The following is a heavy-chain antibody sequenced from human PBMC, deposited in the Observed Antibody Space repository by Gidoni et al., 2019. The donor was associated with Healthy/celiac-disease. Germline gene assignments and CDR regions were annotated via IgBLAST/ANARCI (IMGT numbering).Heavy chain of an antibody. D-gene: IGHD6-19*01. CDR1: GCSISSSSYY. J-gene: IGHJ4*02. CDR2: IYYSGST. CDR3: ARRIAVAKYYFDY. V-gene: IGHV4-39*01. Sequence: QLQLQESGPGLVKPSETLSLTCTVSGCSISSSSYYWGWIRQPPKKGLEWIGSIYYSGSTYYNPSLKSRVTISVDTSKNQFSLKLSSVTAADTAVYYCARRIAVAKYYFDYWGQGTLVTVSS.